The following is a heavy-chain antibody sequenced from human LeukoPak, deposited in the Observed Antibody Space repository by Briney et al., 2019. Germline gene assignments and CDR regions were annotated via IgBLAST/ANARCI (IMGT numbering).Heavy chain of an antibody. J-gene: IGHJ4*02. CDR3: ARGPYYGSGRRGYYFDY. CDR1: GYTFTGYY. Sequence: GASVKVSCKASGYTFTGYYMHWVRQAPGQGLEWMGWINPNSCGTNYAQKFQGRVTMTRDTSISTAYMELSRLRSDDTAVYYCARGPYYGSGRRGYYFDYWGQGTLVTVSS. V-gene: IGHV1-2*02. D-gene: IGHD3-10*01. CDR2: INPNSCGT.